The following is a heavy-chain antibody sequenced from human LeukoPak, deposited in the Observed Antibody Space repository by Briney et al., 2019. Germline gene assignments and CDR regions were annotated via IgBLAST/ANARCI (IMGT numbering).Heavy chain of an antibody. D-gene: IGHD3-10*01. CDR2: ISSSGSTI. CDR1: GFTFSSYE. J-gene: IGHJ4*02. V-gene: IGHV3-48*03. Sequence: PGGSLRLSCAASGFTFSSYEMNWVRQAPGKGLEGVSYISSSGSTIYYADSVKGRFTISRDNAKNSLYLQMNSLRAEDTAVYYCAREVVGFGELAYFDYWGQGTLVTVSS. CDR3: AREVVGFGELAYFDY.